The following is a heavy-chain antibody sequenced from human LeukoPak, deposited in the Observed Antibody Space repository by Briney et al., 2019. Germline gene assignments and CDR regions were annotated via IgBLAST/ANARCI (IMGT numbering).Heavy chain of an antibody. D-gene: IGHD5-12*01. Sequence: GGSLRLSCAASGFTYSSYAMSWVRQAPGKGLEWVSAISGSGGSTYCAASVKGLFTISSDNSKNTLNLQMNSLRAEDTAVYYCAKDYIVATIGIDALDIWGQGTMVTVSS. CDR2: ISGSGGST. V-gene: IGHV3-23*01. J-gene: IGHJ3*02. CDR1: GFTYSSYA. CDR3: AKDYIVATIGIDALDI.